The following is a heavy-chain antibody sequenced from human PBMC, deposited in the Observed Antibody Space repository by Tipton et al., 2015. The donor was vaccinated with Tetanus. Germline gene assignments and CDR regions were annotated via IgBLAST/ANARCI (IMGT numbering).Heavy chain of an antibody. CDR1: GDSVSTGNFY. CDR2: IHHSGLA. Sequence: TLSLTCTVSGDSVSTGNFYWSWIRQPPGKGLEWIAFIHHSGLAFSTPSLKSRVSISIDTSQNQFSLRLTYVTAADTAVYFCARNGYTVTNDAVDIWGHGTLVNVSS. CDR3: ARNGYTVTNDAVDI. J-gene: IGHJ3*02. D-gene: IGHD5-24*01. V-gene: IGHV4-30-4*01.